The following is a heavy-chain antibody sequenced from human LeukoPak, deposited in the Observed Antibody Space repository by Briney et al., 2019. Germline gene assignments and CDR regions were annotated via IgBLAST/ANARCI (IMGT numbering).Heavy chain of an antibody. CDR2: IYYLGNT. V-gene: IGHV4-39*07. Sequence: PSETLSLTCTVSGGSISSSSYYWGWIRQPPGKGLEWIGSIYYLGNTDYNPSLKSRVTISVDTSKNQFSLRLCSVTAADTAVYYCARDRFDDSSGYYYHYYYYMDIWGKGTTVTVSS. CDR3: ARDRFDDSSGYYYHYYYYMDI. J-gene: IGHJ6*03. D-gene: IGHD3-22*01. CDR1: GGSISSSSYY.